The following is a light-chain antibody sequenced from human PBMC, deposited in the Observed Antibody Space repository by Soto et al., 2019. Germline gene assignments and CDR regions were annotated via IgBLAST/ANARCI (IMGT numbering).Light chain of an antibody. Sequence: SSELTQTPSVSVAPGQTASITCGGNNIGSKSVHWYQQKPGQAPVLVVYEDSDRPSGIPERFSGSNSGNTATLTISRVEAGDEADYYCQVWDSSSDHWVFGGGTQLTVL. V-gene: IGLV3-21*02. CDR2: EDS. CDR1: NIGSKS. J-gene: IGLJ3*02. CDR3: QVWDSSSDHWV.